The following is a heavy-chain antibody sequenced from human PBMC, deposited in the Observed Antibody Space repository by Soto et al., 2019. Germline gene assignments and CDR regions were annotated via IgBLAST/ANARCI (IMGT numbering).Heavy chain of an antibody. CDR3: TRSSGATLLHYYGMDV. Sequence: SETLSLTCAVSGGSFRGIYWTWIRQRPGKGLEWSGEINHTGYINYRPSLKSRVTISEDTSNNHFSLRLRSVTAADTAIYYCTRSSGATLLHYYGMDVWGQGTTVTVSS. CDR1: GGSFRGIY. CDR2: INHTGYI. D-gene: IGHD1-1*01. J-gene: IGHJ6*01. V-gene: IGHV4-34*01.